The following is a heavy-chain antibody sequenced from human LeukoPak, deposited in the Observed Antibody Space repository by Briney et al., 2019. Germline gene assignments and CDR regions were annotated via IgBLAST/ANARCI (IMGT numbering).Heavy chain of an antibody. CDR3: ARAPTDYSG. CDR1: GYTFTSYG. V-gene: IGHV1-2*02. J-gene: IGHJ4*02. CDR2: INPNSGGT. Sequence: GASVKVSCKASGYTFTSYGISWVRQAPGQGLEWMGWINPNSGGTNYAQKFQGRVTMTRDTSISTAYMELSRLRSDDTAVYYCARAPTDYSGWGQGTLVTVSS. D-gene: IGHD4/OR15-4a*01.